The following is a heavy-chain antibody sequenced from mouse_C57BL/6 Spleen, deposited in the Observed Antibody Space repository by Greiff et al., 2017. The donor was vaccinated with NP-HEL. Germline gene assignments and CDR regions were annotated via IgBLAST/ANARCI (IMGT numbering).Heavy chain of an antibody. Sequence: QVQLQQPGAELVRPGSSVKLSCKASGYTFTSYWMHWVKQRPIQGLEWIGNIDPSDSETHYNQKFKDKATLTVDKSSSTAYMQLSSLTSEDSAVYYCAKYDYDKGLAYWGQGTLVTVSA. CDR3: AKYDYDKGLAY. V-gene: IGHV1-52*01. D-gene: IGHD2-4*01. J-gene: IGHJ3*01. CDR1: GYTFTSYW. CDR2: IDPSDSET.